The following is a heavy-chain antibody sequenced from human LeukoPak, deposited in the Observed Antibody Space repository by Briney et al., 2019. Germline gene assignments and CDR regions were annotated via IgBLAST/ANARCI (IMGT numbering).Heavy chain of an antibody. CDR3: ARHSGSGVIADN. V-gene: IGHV4-59*08. CDR2: IYYSGST. CDR1: GASITSYY. Sequence: SEALSLTCTVSGASITSYYWSWIRQPPGKGLEWIGYIYYSGSTTYKPSLKSRVTISVDTSKNQFSLKLSSVTAAATAVYYCARHSGSGVIADNWGQGILVTVSS. D-gene: IGHD3-10*01. J-gene: IGHJ4*02.